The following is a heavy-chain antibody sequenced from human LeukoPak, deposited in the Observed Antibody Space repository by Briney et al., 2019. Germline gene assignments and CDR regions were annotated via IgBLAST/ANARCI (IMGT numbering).Heavy chain of an antibody. J-gene: IGHJ4*02. CDR2: INSDGSST. V-gene: IGHV3-74*01. D-gene: IGHD5-24*01. CDR3: ARDQGDGYNHFDY. Sequence: GGSLRLSCAASGSTFSSYWMHWVRQAPGKGLVWVSRINSDGSSTSYADSVKGRFTISRDNAKNTLYLQMNSLIAEDTAVYYCARDQGDGYNHFDYWGQGTLVTVSS. CDR1: GSTFSSYW.